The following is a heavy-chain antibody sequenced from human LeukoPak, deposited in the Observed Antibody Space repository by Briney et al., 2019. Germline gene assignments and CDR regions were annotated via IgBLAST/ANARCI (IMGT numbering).Heavy chain of an antibody. CDR2: INAGNGNT. D-gene: IGHD1-26*01. CDR1: GYTFTSYA. J-gene: IGHJ4*02. Sequence: ASVKVSCKASGYTFTSYAMHWVRQAPGQRLEWMGWINAGNGNTKYSQKFQGRVTITRDTSASTAYMELSSLRSEDTAVYYCAREAIVGTGNYFDYWGQGTLVTVSS. CDR3: AREAIVGTGNYFDY. V-gene: IGHV1-3*01.